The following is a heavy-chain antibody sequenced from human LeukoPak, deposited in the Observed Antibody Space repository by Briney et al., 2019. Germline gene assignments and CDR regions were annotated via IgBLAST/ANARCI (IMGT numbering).Heavy chain of an antibody. Sequence: GGSLRLSCAASGFTFSSYSMNWVRRAPGKGLEWVSSISSSSSYIYYADSVKGRFTISRDNAKNSLYLQMNSLRAEDTAVYYCARDGLSNWFDPWGQGTLVTVSS. D-gene: IGHD2/OR15-2a*01. CDR3: ARDGLSNWFDP. CDR2: ISSSSSYI. V-gene: IGHV3-21*01. CDR1: GFTFSSYS. J-gene: IGHJ5*02.